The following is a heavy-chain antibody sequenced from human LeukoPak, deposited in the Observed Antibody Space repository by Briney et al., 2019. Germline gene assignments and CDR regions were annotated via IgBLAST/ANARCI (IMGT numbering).Heavy chain of an antibody. D-gene: IGHD3-3*01. J-gene: IGHJ4*02. CDR2: IRYDGSNK. V-gene: IGHV3-30*02. CDR3: VRDPILGFPDYFDS. Sequence: GGSLRLSCVASGFTFSSSGMHWVRQAPGKGLEWVAFIRYDGSNKYYADSVRGRFTVSRDNSKNTVYLQMSSLRVEDTAVYYCVRDPILGFPDYFDSWGQGTLVTVSS. CDR1: GFTFSSSG.